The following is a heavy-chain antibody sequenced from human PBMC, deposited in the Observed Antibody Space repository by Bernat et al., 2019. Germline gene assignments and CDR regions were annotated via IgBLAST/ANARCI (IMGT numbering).Heavy chain of an antibody. CDR2: IGRSGTNT. V-gene: IGHV3-23*04. CDR3: ARVLTRYYYYMDV. Sequence: EVQLVDSGGGLVQPGGSLRLSCAASGFTFSGYAMSWVRQAPGKGLEWVSGIGRSGTNTYYADSVKGRLSISRDNSKNTVYLQMNSLRADDAAVYYCARVLTRYYYYMDVWGRGTAVTVSS. CDR1: GFTFSGYA. J-gene: IGHJ6*03.